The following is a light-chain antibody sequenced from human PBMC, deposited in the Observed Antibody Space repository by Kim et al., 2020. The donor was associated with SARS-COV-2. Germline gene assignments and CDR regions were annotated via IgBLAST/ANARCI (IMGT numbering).Light chain of an antibody. CDR1: SSDVGAYKF. V-gene: IGLV2-11*03. CDR3: CSYTGYYNYV. J-gene: IGLJ1*01. Sequence: GPSVTISCTGTSSDVGAYKFVSWYQQHPGQAPKLMIYDVTKRPSGVPDRFSGSKSGNTASLIISGLQAEDEADYYCCSYTGYYNYVFGSGTKVTVL. CDR2: DVT.